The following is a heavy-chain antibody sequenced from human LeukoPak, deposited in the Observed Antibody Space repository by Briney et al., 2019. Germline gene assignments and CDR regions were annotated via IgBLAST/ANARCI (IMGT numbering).Heavy chain of an antibody. CDR2: ISGSGGST. D-gene: IGHD3-22*01. CDR3: AKVDSSGSFDY. J-gene: IGHJ4*02. V-gene: IGHV3-23*01. Sequence: GGSLRLSCAASGFTFSSYAMSWARHAPGKGVEWVSDISGSGGSTYYADSVKGRFTIYRDNSKYTLYLKMNSMRAEDTAVYYCAKVDSSGSFDYWGQGNLVTVSS. CDR1: GFTFSSYA.